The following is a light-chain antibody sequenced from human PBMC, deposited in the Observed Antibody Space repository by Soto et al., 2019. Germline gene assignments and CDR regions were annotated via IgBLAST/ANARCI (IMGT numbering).Light chain of an antibody. Sequence: EIVLTQSPATLSLSPGERATLSCRASQSVSSYLAWYQQKPGQAPRLLSYDASNRATGIPARFSGSGSGTDFTLTISSLEPEDFAVYYCQQRRNWPPGTFGQATKGEIK. V-gene: IGKV3-11*01. CDR1: QSVSSY. J-gene: IGKJ1*01. CDR3: QQRRNWPPGT. CDR2: DAS.